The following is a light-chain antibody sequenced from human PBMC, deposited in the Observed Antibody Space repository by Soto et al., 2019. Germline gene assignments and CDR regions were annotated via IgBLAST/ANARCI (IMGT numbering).Light chain of an antibody. V-gene: IGKV3-20*01. J-gene: IGKJ2*01. Sequence: IVLTQSPGTLSLSPGERATLSCRASQIVGSRNLAWYQQKPGQAPRLLIYGASNRATGSPDRFSGSGSGTHFTLTISRLEPEDFAVYYCQQYVGSPGTFGQGTKLQIK. CDR1: QIVGSRN. CDR3: QQYVGSPGT. CDR2: GAS.